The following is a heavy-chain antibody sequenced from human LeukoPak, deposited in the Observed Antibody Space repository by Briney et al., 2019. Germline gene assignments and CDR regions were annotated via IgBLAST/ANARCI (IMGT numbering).Heavy chain of an antibody. D-gene: IGHD3-22*01. CDR3: ARYQHYYDSSGHDDY. CDR2: ISSSSSTI. CDR1: GFTFSSYS. J-gene: IGHJ4*02. Sequence: GGSLRLSCAASGFTFSSYSMNWVRQAPGKGLEWVSYISSSSSTIYYADSVKGRFTISRDNAKNSLYLQMNSLRAEDTAVYYCARYQHYYDSSGHDDYWGQGTLVTVSS. V-gene: IGHV3-48*01.